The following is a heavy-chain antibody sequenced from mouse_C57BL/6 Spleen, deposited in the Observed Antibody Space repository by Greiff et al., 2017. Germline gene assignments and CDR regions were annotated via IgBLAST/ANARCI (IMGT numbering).Heavy chain of an antibody. Sequence: DVHLVESGGGLVKPGGSLKLSCAASGFTFSDYGMHWVRQAPEKGLEWVAYISSGSSTIYYADTVKGRFTISRDNAKNTLFLQMTSLRSEDTAMYYCARVMVKAMDYWGQGTSVTVSS. CDR1: GFTFSDYG. J-gene: IGHJ4*01. V-gene: IGHV5-17*01. CDR2: ISSGSSTI. D-gene: IGHD2-2*01. CDR3: ARVMVKAMDY.